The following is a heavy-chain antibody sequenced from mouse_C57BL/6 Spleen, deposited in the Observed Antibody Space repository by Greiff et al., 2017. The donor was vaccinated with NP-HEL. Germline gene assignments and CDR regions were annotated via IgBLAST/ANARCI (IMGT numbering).Heavy chain of an antibody. CDR3: AREDYYGSSSWYFDV. Sequence: VQLQQSGAELVKPGASVKISCKASGYAFSSYWMNWVKQRPGRGLEWIGQIYPGAGDSHYNGKFTGKATLTADKSSSTAYMQLSSLTSEDAAVYFCAREDYYGSSSWYFDVWGTGTTVTVSS. V-gene: IGHV1-80*01. J-gene: IGHJ1*03. CDR2: IYPGAGDS. CDR1: GYAFSSYW. D-gene: IGHD1-1*01.